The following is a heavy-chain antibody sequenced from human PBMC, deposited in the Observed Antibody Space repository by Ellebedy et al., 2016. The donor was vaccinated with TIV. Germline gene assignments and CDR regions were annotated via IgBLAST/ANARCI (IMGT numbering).Heavy chain of an antibody. CDR1: GFTFVSHA. V-gene: IGHV3-23*01. D-gene: IGHD3-22*01. J-gene: IGHJ4*02. CDR3: ARHMYYYDSSGLGVVDY. CDR2: INGRGGTT. Sequence: GESLKISCAASGFTFVSHAMTWVRQAPGTGLEWVSAINGRGGTTYYADSVKGRFTISRDNSENTLYLQMNSLRAEDTAVYYCARHMYYYDSSGLGVVDYWGQGTLVTVSS.